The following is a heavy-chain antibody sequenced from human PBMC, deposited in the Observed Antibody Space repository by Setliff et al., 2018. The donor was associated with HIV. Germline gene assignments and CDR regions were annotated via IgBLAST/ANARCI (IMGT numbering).Heavy chain of an antibody. J-gene: IGHJ4*02. Sequence: PSETLSLTCNVSGASISSGGYYWSWIRQQPGKGLEWLGNIYDSGTTHYSPSLKSRIAISMDTSNNQFSLRLSSVTAADTAIYYCAREGLWFGELSGAHDFWGQGTLVTAPQ. CDR1: GASISSGGYY. CDR3: AREGLWFGELSGAHDF. D-gene: IGHD3-10*01. V-gene: IGHV4-31*03. CDR2: IYDSGTT.